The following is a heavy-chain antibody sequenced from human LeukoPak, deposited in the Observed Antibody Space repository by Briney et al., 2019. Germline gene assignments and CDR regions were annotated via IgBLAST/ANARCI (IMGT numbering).Heavy chain of an antibody. CDR1: GFTFSSYA. CDR2: ISYDGSDN. D-gene: IGHD3-10*01. V-gene: IGHV3-30*04. J-gene: IGHJ4*02. CDR3: ARDQGATLVRGVTPYLDY. Sequence: GGSLRLSCAASGFTFSSYAMHWVRQAPGKGLEWVVIISYDGSDNYSADSVKGRFTISRDNSKNTLYLQMNSLRTGDTAVYYCARDQGATLVRGVTPYLDYWGQGTLVSVSS.